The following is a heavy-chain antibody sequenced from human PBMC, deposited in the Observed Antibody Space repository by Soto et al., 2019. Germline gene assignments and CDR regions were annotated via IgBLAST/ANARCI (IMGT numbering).Heavy chain of an antibody. Sequence: PGGALRLPCAASGFTFSRFAIGWVRQAPGKWLEWVSDISGSAVNTYYADSVKGRFTISRDNSKNTLYLQMNSLRADDTAVYYCAKYPEFVRFLDHWGQGTLVTVSS. CDR3: AKYPEFVRFLDH. D-gene: IGHD3-3*01. J-gene: IGHJ4*02. CDR1: GFTFSRFA. CDR2: ISGSAVNT. V-gene: IGHV3-23*01.